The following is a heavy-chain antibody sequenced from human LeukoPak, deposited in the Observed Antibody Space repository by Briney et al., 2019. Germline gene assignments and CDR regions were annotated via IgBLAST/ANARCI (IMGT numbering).Heavy chain of an antibody. J-gene: IGHJ4*02. CDR1: GFTFSSYA. CDR2: ISYDGSNK. Sequence: GGSLRLSCAASGFTFSSYAMHWVRQAPGKGLEWVAVISYDGSNKYYADSVKGRFTISRDNSKNTLYLQMNSLRAEDTAVYYCARELMIVPAANPLDYWGQGTLVTVSS. D-gene: IGHD2-2*01. V-gene: IGHV3-30-3*01. CDR3: ARELMIVPAANPLDY.